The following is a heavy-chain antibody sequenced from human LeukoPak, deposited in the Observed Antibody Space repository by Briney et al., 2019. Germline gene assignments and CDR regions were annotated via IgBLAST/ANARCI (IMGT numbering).Heavy chain of an antibody. CDR2: MNPNSGNT. CDR3: ARCITMVRGVIITSRYNWFDP. V-gene: IGHV1-8*01. J-gene: IGHJ5*02. CDR1: GYTFTSYD. D-gene: IGHD3-10*01. Sequence: ASVKVSCKASGYTFTSYDINWVRQAPGQGLEWMGWMNPNSGNTDYAQTFQGRVTMTRNTSISTAYMELSSLRSEDTAVYYCARCITMVRGVIITSRYNWFDPWGQGTLVTVSS.